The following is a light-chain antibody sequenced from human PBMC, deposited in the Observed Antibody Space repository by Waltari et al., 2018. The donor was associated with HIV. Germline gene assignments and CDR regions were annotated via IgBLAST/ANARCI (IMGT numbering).Light chain of an antibody. V-gene: IGLV2-14*01. Sequence: QSALTQPASVSGSPGQSVTISCTGTSSDVGGYTYVSWYQQYPGEAPKLISYDVTQRPSGISTRFSGSKSGNTASLTISGLQADDEGEYFCSSYTSSTTVAFGGGTKLTVL. CDR1: SSDVGGYTY. CDR3: SSYTSSTTVA. J-gene: IGLJ2*01. CDR2: DVT.